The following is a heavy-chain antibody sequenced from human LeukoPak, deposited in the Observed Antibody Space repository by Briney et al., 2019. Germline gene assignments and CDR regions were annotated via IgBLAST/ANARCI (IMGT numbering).Heavy chain of an antibody. D-gene: IGHD1-26*01. V-gene: IGHV3-53*01. CDR1: GFTVSSNY. CDR3: AKDGEWELPKGDDY. CDR2: IYSGGST. J-gene: IGHJ4*02. Sequence: GSLRLSCAASGFTVSSNYMSWVRQAPGKGLEWVSVIYSGGSTYYADSVKGRFTISRDNSKNTLYLQMNSLRAEDTAIYYCAKDGEWELPKGDDYWGQGTLVTVSS.